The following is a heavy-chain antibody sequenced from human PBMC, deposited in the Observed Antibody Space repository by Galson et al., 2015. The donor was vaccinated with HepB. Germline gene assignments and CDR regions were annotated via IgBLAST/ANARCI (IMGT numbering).Heavy chain of an antibody. CDR3: ARSDTAMGDGFDI. CDR2: TYVGDSDT. J-gene: IGHJ3*02. V-gene: IGHV5-51*01. D-gene: IGHD5-18*01. Sequence: QSGAEVKQPGESLKISCKGSGYSFTTYWIGWVRQMPGKGLEWMGITYVGDSDTRYSPSFQGQVTISAGKSISTAYLQWSSLKASDTATYYCARSDTAMGDGFDIWGQGTMVTVSS. CDR1: GYSFTTYW.